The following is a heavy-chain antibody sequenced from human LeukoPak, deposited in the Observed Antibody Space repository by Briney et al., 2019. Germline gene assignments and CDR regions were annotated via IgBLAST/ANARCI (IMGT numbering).Heavy chain of an antibody. J-gene: IGHJ6*04. D-gene: IGHD3-10*01. CDR3: ARDYRGSGSYYLDYYYYYGMDV. CDR1: GFTFSSYG. V-gene: IGHV3-33*01. Sequence: GRSLRLSCAASGFTFSSYGMHWVRQAPGKGLEWVAVMWYDGSNKYYADSVKGRFTISRDNSKNTLYLQMNSLRAEDTAVYYCARDYRGSGSYYLDYYYYYGMDVWGKGTTVTVSS. CDR2: MWYDGSNK.